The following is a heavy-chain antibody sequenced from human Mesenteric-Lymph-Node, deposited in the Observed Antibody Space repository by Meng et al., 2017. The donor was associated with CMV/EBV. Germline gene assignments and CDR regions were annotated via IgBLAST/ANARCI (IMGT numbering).Heavy chain of an antibody. CDR3: ARLKGETVSNFGMIIGGDGMDI. D-gene: IGHD3-3*01. CDR2: IDHSGSS. CDR1: GGSFSGYS. V-gene: IGHV4-34*01. Sequence: GSLRLSCTVYGGSFSGYSWNWIRQPPGKGLEWVGEIDHSGSSNYNPSLEGRITLSIDTSKKQFSLNLTSVTAADTAVYYCARLKGETVSNFGMIIGGDGMDIWGQGTTVTVSS. J-gene: IGHJ6*02.